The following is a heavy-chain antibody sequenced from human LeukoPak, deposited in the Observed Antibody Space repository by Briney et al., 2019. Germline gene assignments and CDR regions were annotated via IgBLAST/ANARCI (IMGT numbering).Heavy chain of an antibody. CDR3: ARDSGSLNWFDP. CDR2: INPNSGGT. V-gene: IGHV1-2*02. D-gene: IGHD3-10*01. Sequence: ASVKVSCKASGYTFTSYYMHWVRQAPGQGLEWMGWINPNSGGTNYAQKFQGRVTMTRDTSISTAYMELSRLRSDDTAVYYCARDSGSLNWFDPWGQGTLVTVSS. J-gene: IGHJ5*02. CDR1: GYTFTSYY.